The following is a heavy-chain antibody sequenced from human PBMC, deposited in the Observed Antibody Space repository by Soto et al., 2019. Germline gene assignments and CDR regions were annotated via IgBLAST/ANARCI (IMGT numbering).Heavy chain of an antibody. CDR3: ARSWGVYCSSTSCDSPWFDP. Sequence: LRLSCAASGFTFSSDEMNWVRQAPGKGLEWVSSISSSGGTIYYADSVKGRFTISRDNAKNSLYLQMDSLRAEDTAVYYCARSWGVYCSSTSCDSPWFDPWGKGTRCTASS. V-gene: IGHV3-48*03. CDR2: ISSSGGTI. CDR1: GFTFSSDE. D-gene: IGHD2-2*01. J-gene: IGHJ5*02.